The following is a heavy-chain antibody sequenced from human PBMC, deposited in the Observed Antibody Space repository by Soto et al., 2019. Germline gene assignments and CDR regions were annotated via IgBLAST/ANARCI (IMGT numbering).Heavy chain of an antibody. CDR3: AKAETIFGVVTHYYYYYMDV. Sequence: GGSLRLSCAASGFTFSSYAMSWVRQAPGKGLEWVSAISGSGGSTYYAESVKGRFTISRDNSKNTLYLQMNSLRAEDTAVYYCAKAETIFGVVTHYYYYYMDVWGKGTTVTVSS. CDR1: GFTFSSYA. V-gene: IGHV3-23*01. CDR2: ISGSGGST. J-gene: IGHJ6*03. D-gene: IGHD3-3*01.